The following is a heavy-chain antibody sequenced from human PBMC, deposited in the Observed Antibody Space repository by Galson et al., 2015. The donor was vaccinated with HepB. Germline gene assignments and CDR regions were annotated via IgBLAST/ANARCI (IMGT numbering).Heavy chain of an antibody. V-gene: IGHV2-70*11. Sequence: PALVKPTQTLTLTCTFSGFSLSTSGMCVSWIRQPPGKALEWLARIDWDDDKYYSTSLKTRLTISKDTSKNQVVLTMTNMDPVDTATYYCARTTAPQRYDFWSGYYKGEGGYYYYYMDVWGKGTTVTVSS. CDR3: ARTTAPQRYDFWSGYYKGEGGYYYYYMDV. J-gene: IGHJ6*03. CDR2: IDWDDDK. D-gene: IGHD3-3*01. CDR1: GFSLSTSGMC.